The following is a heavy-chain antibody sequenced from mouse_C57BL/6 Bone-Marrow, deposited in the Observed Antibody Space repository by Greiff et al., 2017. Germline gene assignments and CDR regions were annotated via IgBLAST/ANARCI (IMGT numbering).Heavy chain of an antibody. Sequence: VQLQQSGAELMKPGASVKLSCKATGYTFTGYWIEWVKQRPGHGLEWIGEILPGSGSTNYTETFKGKATLTADTASHTAYMQLRSLTTADSALXDCGRSYDYAAWFAYWGQGTLVTVSA. CDR3: GRSYDYAAWFAY. CDR2: ILPGSGST. V-gene: IGHV1-9*01. J-gene: IGHJ3*01. D-gene: IGHD2-4*01. CDR1: GYTFTGYW.